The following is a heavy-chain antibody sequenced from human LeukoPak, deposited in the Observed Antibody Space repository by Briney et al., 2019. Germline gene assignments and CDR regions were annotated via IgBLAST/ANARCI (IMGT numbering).Heavy chain of an antibody. CDR3: ARVGSGSYYGT. D-gene: IGHD3-10*01. CDR1: GGSISSYY. J-gene: IGHJ5*02. CDR2: IYYSGST. Sequence: SETLSLTCTVSGGSISSYYWSWIRQPPGKGLEWIGYIYYSGSTNYNPSPKSRVTISVDTSKNQFSLKLSSVTAADTAVYYCARVGSGSYYGTWGQGTLVTVSS. V-gene: IGHV4-59*01.